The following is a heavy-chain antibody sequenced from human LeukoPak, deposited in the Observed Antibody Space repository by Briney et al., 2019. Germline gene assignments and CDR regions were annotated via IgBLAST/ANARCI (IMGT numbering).Heavy chain of an antibody. V-gene: IGHV4-59*01. CDR1: GGSISSYY. D-gene: IGHD3-10*01. J-gene: IGHJ3*02. CDR3: ARESADYYGSGSYLGAFDI. Sequence: PSETLSLTCTVSGGSISSYYWSWIRQPPGKGLEWIGYIYYSGSTNYNPSLKSRVTISVDTSKNQFSLKLSSVTAADTAVYYCARESADYYGSGSYLGAFDIWGQGTMVTVSS. CDR2: IYYSGST.